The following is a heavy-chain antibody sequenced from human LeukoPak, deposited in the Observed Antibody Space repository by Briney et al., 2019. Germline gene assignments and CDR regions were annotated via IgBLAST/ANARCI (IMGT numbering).Heavy chain of an antibody. J-gene: IGHJ6*02. V-gene: IGHV1-18*01. Sequence: ASVKVSCKASGYTFTSYGISWVRQAPRQGLEWMGWISAYNGNTNYAQKLQGRVTMTTDTSTSTAYMELRSLRSDDTAVYYCARDHGTSYYDFWSGSPSYGMDVWGQGTTVTVSS. CDR3: ARDHGTSYYDFWSGSPSYGMDV. CDR1: GYTFTSYG. D-gene: IGHD3-3*01. CDR2: ISAYNGNT.